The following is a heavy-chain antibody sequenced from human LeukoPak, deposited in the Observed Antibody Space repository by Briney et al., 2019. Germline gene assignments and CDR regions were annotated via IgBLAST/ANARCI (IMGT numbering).Heavy chain of an antibody. CDR3: ARDPPRGGSWRNYYYYGMDV. V-gene: IGHV1-69*17. J-gene: IGHJ6*02. D-gene: IGHD6-13*01. CDR1: GGTFSSYA. Sequence: ASVKVSCKASGGTFSSYAISWVRQAPGQGLEWMGGIIPIFGIANYAQKFQGRVTITADKSTSTAYMELSSLRSEDTAVYYCARDPPRGGSWRNYYYYGMDVWGQGTTVTVSS. CDR2: IIPIFGIA.